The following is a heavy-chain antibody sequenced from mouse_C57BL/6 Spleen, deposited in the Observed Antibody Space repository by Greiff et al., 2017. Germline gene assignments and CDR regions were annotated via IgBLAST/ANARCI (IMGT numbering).Heavy chain of an antibody. CDR3: TRGLGHWYFDV. J-gene: IGHJ1*03. D-gene: IGHD4-1*01. V-gene: IGHV5-9-1*02. CDR1: GFTFSSYA. CDR2: ISSGGDYI. Sequence: DVKLVESGEGLVKPGGSLKLSCAASGFTFSSYAMSWVRQTPEKRLEWVAYISSGGDYIYYADTVKGRFTISRDNARNTLYLQMSSLKSEDTAMYYCTRGLGHWYFDVWGTGTTVTVSS.